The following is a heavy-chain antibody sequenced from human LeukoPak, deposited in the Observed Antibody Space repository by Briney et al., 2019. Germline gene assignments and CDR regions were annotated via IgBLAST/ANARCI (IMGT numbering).Heavy chain of an antibody. Sequence: GGSLRLSCAASGFTFSSYAMSWVRQAPGKGLEWVSAISGSGGSTYYADSVKGRFTISRDNSKNTLELQINSLRAEDTALYYCARVLRYCSGGNCYSGGLGYMDVWGKGTTVTISS. CDR3: ARVLRYCSGGNCYSGGLGYMDV. CDR1: GFTFSSYA. V-gene: IGHV3-23*01. CDR2: ISGSGGST. J-gene: IGHJ6*03. D-gene: IGHD2-15*01.